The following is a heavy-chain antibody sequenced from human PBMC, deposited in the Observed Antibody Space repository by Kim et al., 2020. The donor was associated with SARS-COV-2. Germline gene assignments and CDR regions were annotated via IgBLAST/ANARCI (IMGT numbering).Heavy chain of an antibody. D-gene: IGHD3-3*01. CDR3: ARGITIFGVVTNGMDV. J-gene: IGHJ6*02. Sequence: LKSRVTTSVDTSKNQFSLKLSSVTAADTAVYYCARGITIFGVVTNGMDVWGQGTTVTVSS. V-gene: IGHV4-31*02.